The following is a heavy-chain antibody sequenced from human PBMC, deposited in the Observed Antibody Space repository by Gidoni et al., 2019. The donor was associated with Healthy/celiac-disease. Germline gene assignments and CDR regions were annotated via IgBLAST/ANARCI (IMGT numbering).Heavy chain of an antibody. CDR2: ISSSSSYT. V-gene: IGHV3-11*05. CDR3: ARPNRNYYGSGLDY. Sequence: QVQLVESGGGLVKPGGSLRLSCAASGFIFSDYYMSWIRQAPGKGLEWVSYISSSSSYTNYADSVKGRFTISRDNAKNSLYLQMNSLRAEDTAVYYCARPNRNYYGSGLDYWGQGTLVTVSS. D-gene: IGHD3-10*01. CDR1: GFIFSDYY. J-gene: IGHJ4*02.